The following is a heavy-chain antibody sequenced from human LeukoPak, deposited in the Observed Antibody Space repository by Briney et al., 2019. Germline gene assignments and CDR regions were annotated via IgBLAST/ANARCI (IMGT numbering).Heavy chain of an antibody. J-gene: IGHJ6*03. Sequence: GGSLRLSCAASGFTFSSYWMSWVRQAPGKGLEWVANINQDGSEKYYVDSVKGRFTTSRDNTKNSLYLQMNSLRAEDAAVYYCARDGRGGYLDVWGKGTTVTVSS. V-gene: IGHV3-7*01. CDR2: INQDGSEK. CDR1: GFTFSSYW. CDR3: ARDGRGGYLDV. D-gene: IGHD1-14*01.